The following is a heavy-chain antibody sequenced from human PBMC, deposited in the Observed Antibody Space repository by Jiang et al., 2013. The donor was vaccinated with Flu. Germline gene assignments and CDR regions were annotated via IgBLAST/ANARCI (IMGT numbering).Heavy chain of an antibody. Sequence: LLKPSEILSLTCTVSGFSISSGYFWGWIRQSPGKGLEWVGSVHHSGKTYYNPSVRSRVTISVDASRNQFSLRLTSVTAADTVMYYCARGLMGTSSSDPHNWFDPWGQGTLVTVSS. CDR1: GFSISSGYF. CDR2: VHHSGKT. J-gene: IGHJ5*02. CDR3: ARGLMGTSSSDPHNWFDP. V-gene: IGHV4-38-2*02. D-gene: IGHD6-6*01.